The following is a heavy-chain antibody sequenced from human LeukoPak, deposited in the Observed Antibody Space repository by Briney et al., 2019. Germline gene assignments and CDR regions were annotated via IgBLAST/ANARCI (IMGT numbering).Heavy chain of an antibody. V-gene: IGHV3-9*01. CDR1: GFSFDDYA. CDR2: ISWNSGSI. CDR3: ARGRYDFWSGYYTFDY. Sequence: GGSLRLSCAVSGFSFDDYAMHWVRQAPGKGLEWVSGISWNSGSIGYAESVKGRFTISRDNAKNSLYLQMNGLRAEDTAVYYCARGRYDFWSGYYTFDYWGQGTLVTVSS. J-gene: IGHJ4*02. D-gene: IGHD3-3*01.